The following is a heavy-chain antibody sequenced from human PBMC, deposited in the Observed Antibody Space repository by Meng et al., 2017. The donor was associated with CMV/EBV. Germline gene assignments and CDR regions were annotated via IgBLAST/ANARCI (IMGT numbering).Heavy chain of an antibody. CDR2: ISVPVNII. Sequence: GESLKISCAASGFTFRSHEMNWVRQAPGKGLEWISYISVPVNIIYYADSVKGRFTISRDNAKNSLYLQMDSLRAEDTAVYYCARDCFLRGYYYGMDVWGQGTTVTVSS. V-gene: IGHV3-48*03. J-gene: IGHJ6*02. CDR1: GFTFRSHE. CDR3: ARDCFLRGYYYGMDV. D-gene: IGHD1-26*01.